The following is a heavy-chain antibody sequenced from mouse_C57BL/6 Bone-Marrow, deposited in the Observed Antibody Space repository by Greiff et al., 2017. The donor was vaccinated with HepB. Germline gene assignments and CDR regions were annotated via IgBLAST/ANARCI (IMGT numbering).Heavy chain of an antibody. J-gene: IGHJ3*01. Sequence: QVQLQQSGAELVRPGTSVKVSCKASGYAFTNYLIEWVKQRPGQGLEWIGVINPGSGGTNYNEKFKGKATLTADKSASTAYMQRSSLTSEAAAVYFCASPYYYGSSYVGFAYWGQGTLVTVSA. CDR1: GYAFTNYL. V-gene: IGHV1-54*01. CDR3: ASPYYYGSSYVGFAY. D-gene: IGHD1-1*01. CDR2: INPGSGGT.